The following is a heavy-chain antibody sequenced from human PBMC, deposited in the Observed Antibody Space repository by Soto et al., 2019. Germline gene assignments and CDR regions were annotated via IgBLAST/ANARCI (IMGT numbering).Heavy chain of an antibody. J-gene: IGHJ6*02. V-gene: IGHV4-61*01. CDR3: PRDLGLRAVIIAPDYYYGMDV. D-gene: IGHD3-10*01. Sequence: SETLPLTGTVCGGPVNGGSYYGSCIRQPPWKGREWIGYIYYSGSTNNDPSTKSRVTISVDTSKNQFSLKLSSVTAADTAVYYCPRDLGLRAVIIAPDYYYGMDVWRPGTTVTVPS. CDR1: GGPVNGGSYY. CDR2: IYYSGST.